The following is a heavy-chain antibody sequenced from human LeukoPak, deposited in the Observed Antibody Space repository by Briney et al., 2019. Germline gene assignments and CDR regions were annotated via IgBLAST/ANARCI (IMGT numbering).Heavy chain of an antibody. CDR1: GFTFSDYY. Sequence: GGSLRLSCAASGFTFSDYYMSWIRQAPGKGLEWVSYISSSGSTIYYADSVKGRFTISRDNAKNSLYLQMNSLRAEDTAVYYCASGVVVTAIPLPCFRYWGQGTLVTVSS. D-gene: IGHD2-21*02. J-gene: IGHJ4*02. CDR3: ASGVVVTAIPLPCFRY. V-gene: IGHV3-11*04. CDR2: ISSSGSTI.